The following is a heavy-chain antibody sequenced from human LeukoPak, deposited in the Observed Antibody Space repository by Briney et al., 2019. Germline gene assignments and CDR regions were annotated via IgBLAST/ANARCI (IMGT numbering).Heavy chain of an antibody. V-gene: IGHV3-21*01. D-gene: IGHD1-26*01. CDR2: ISSTSSYI. CDR1: GFIFSSYS. CDR3: ARDDRPVGHAFDI. Sequence: GGSLRLSCAASGFIFSSYSMNWVRQAPGKGLEWVSCISSTSSYIDYADSLKGRFTISRDNAKSSLYLQMDRLRADDTAVYYCARDDRPVGHAFDIWGQGTMVTVSS. J-gene: IGHJ3*02.